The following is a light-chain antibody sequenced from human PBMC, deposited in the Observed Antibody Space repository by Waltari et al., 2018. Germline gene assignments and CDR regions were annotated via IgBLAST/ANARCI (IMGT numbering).Light chain of an antibody. CDR3: QQYNSYPLT. CDR1: QSISSW. CDR2: KAS. V-gene: IGKV1-5*03. Sequence: DIQMSQSPSTLSESVGDRVTITCRASQSISSWLAWYQQNPGKAPKLLIYKASSLESGVPSRFSGSGSGTEFTLTISSLQPDDFATYYCQQYNSYPLTFGGGTKVEIK. J-gene: IGKJ4*01.